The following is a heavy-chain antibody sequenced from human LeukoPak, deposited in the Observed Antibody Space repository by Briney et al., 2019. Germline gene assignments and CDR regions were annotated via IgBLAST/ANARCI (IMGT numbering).Heavy chain of an antibody. D-gene: IGHD2-2*01. CDR3: ARRGNIVVVRAATSYYYYYYMDV. V-gene: IGHV1-18*01. CDR1: GYTFTSYG. CDR2: ISAYNGNT. Sequence: ASVKVSCKASGYTFTSYGICWVRQAPGQGLEWMGWISAYNGNTNYAQKLQGRVTMTTDTSTSTAYMELRSLRSDDTAVYYCARRGNIVVVRAATSYYYYYYMDVWGKGTTVTVSS. J-gene: IGHJ6*03.